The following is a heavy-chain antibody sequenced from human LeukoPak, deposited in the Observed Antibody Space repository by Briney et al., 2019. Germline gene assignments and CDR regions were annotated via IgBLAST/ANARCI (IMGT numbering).Heavy chain of an antibody. D-gene: IGHD3-16*01. J-gene: IGHJ3*02. V-gene: IGHV3-9*03. CDR1: GCTFDDYA. Sequence: GRSLRLSCAASGCTFDDYAMHWVRQAPGKGLEWVSGISWNSGSIGYADSVKGRFTFSRDNAKNSLYLQMDSLRAEDMALYYCAKDSGGLDGKAFDIWGQGTMVTVSS. CDR2: ISWNSGSI. CDR3: AKDSGGLDGKAFDI.